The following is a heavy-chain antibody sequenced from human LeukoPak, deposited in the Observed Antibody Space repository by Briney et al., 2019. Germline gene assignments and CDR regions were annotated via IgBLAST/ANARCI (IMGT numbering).Heavy chain of an antibody. CDR1: GGTFSSYA. Sequence: SVKVSCKASGGTFSSYAISWVRQAPGQGLEWMGGIIPIFGTANYAQKFQGRVTITTDESTSTAYMGLRSLRSDDTAVYYCVREVTMVRGVITFYHYNGMDVWGQGTAVTVSS. J-gene: IGHJ6*02. D-gene: IGHD3-10*01. CDR3: VREVTMVRGVITFYHYNGMDV. CDR2: IIPIFGTA. V-gene: IGHV1-69*05.